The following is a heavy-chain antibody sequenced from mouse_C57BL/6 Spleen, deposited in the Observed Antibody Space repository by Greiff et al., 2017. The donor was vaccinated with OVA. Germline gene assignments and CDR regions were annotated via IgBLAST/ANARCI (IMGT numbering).Heavy chain of an antibody. D-gene: IGHD2-4*01. CDR3: ARNSYDYDEAY. Sequence: QVQLQQSGAELVMPGASVKLSCKASGYTFTSYWMHWVKQRPGQGLEWIGEIDPSDSYTNYNQKFKGKSTLTVDKSSSTAYMQLSSLTSEDSAVYYCARNSYDYDEAYWGQGTLVTVSA. V-gene: IGHV1-69*01. CDR1: GYTFTSYW. J-gene: IGHJ3*01. CDR2: IDPSDSYT.